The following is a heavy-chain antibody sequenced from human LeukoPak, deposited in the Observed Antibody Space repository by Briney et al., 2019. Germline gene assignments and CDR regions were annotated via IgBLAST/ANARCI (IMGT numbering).Heavy chain of an antibody. CDR1: GDTLTELS. D-gene: IGHD5-12*01. CDR3: APGVGYSGYGSVFDY. CDR2: FDPEDGET. Sequence: ASVKVSCKVSGDTLTELSMHWVRQAPGKGLEWMGGFDPEDGETIYAQKFQGRVTMTEDTSTDTAYMELSSLRSEDTAVYYCAPGVGYSGYGSVFDYWGQGALVTVSS. J-gene: IGHJ4*02. V-gene: IGHV1-24*01.